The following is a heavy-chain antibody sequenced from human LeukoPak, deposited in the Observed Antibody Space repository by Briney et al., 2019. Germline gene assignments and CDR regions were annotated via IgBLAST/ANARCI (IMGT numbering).Heavy chain of an antibody. Sequence: SETLSLTCAVYGGSFSGYYWSWTRQPPGKGLEWIGEINHSGSTNYNPSLKSRVTISVDTSKNQFSLKLSSVTAADTAVYYCARGACSSTSCFGGWFDPRGQGTLVTVSS. CDR2: INHSGST. V-gene: IGHV4-34*01. CDR1: GGSFSGYY. CDR3: ARGACSSTSCFGGWFDP. D-gene: IGHD2-2*01. J-gene: IGHJ5*02.